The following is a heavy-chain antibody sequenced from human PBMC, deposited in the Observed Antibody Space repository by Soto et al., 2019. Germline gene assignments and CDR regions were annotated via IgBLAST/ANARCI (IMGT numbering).Heavy chain of an antibody. Sequence: PGGSLRLSCAASGFTFDDYAMHWVRQAPGKGLEWVSGISWNSGSIGYADSVKGRFTISRDNAKNSLYLQMNSLRAEDTALYYCAKGPDSTVTTEIDYWGQGTLVTVSS. J-gene: IGHJ4*02. D-gene: IGHD4-17*01. CDR3: AKGPDSTVTTEIDY. V-gene: IGHV3-9*01. CDR1: GFTFDDYA. CDR2: ISWNSGSI.